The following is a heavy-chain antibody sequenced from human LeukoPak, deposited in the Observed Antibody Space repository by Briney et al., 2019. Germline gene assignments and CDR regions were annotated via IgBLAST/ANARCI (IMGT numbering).Heavy chain of an antibody. CDR1: GFTFSSYG. J-gene: IGHJ4*02. Sequence: GGSLRLSCAASGFTFSSYGMHWVRQAPGKGLEWVAVIWYDGSNKYFADSVKGRFTISRDNSKNTLYLQMNSLRAEDTAVYYCARDFEAYCGGGLDYWGQGTLVTVSS. V-gene: IGHV3-33*01. D-gene: IGHD2-21*01. CDR3: ARDFEAYCGGGLDY. CDR2: IWYDGSNK.